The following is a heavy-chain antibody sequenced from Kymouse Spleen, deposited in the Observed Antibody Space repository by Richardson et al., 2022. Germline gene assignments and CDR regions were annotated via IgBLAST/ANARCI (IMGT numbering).Heavy chain of an antibody. Sequence: QVQLQESGPGLVKPSETLSLTCTVSGGSVSSGSYYWSWIRQPPGKGLEWIGYIYYSGSTNYNPSLKSRVTISVDTSKNQFSLKLSSVTAADTAVYYCARDRITMVRGVIGYYFDYWGQGTLVTVSS. D-gene: IGHD3-10*01. CDR3: ARDRITMVRGVIGYYFDY. CDR2: IYYSGST. J-gene: IGHJ4*02. CDR1: GGSVSSGSYY. V-gene: IGHV4-61*01.